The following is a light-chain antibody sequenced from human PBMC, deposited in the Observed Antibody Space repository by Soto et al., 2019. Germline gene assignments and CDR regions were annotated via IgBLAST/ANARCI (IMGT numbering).Light chain of an antibody. Sequence: EIVLTQSPATLSLSPGERATLSCRASRSVTPFLAWYQQKPGQAPRLLLYDASMRPTGVPTRLSGSGSGTDFTLTISSLEPEDFAVYYCHWRTNGPLTFGGGTKVEPK. CDR1: RSVTPF. V-gene: IGKV3-11*01. J-gene: IGKJ4*01. CDR3: HWRTNGPLT. CDR2: DAS.